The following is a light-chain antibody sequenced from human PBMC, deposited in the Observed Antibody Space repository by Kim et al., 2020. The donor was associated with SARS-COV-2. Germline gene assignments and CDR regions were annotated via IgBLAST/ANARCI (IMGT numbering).Light chain of an antibody. CDR2: DAS. J-gene: IGKJ4*01. V-gene: IGKV3-20*01. Sequence: SLSPGERAPLSFRASQSVSSYLAWYQQKPGQAPRLLIYDASTRASGFPDRFSGSGSGTDFTLTISRLEPEDFAVYYCQQYSRSLTFGGGTKVDIK. CDR1: QSVSSY. CDR3: QQYSRSLT.